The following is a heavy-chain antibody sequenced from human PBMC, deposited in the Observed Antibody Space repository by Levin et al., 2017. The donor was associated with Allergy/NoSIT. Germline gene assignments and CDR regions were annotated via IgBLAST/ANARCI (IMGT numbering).Heavy chain of an antibody. CDR3: ARMRLLWLGELSVDAFDV. CDR1: GVSITDYS. CDR2: IYYTGST. V-gene: IGHV4-59*01. D-gene: IGHD3-10*01. Sequence: SQTLSLTCTVSGVSITDYSWTWIRQPPGKGLEWIGYIYYTGSTNYNPSLKSRLTISLDTSKNQFSLNLSSVTPADTALYYCARMRLLWLGELSVDAFDVWGQGTMVTVSS. J-gene: IGHJ3*01.